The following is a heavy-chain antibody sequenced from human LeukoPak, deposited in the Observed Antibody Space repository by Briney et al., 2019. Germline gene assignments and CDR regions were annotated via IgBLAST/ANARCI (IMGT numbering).Heavy chain of an antibody. J-gene: IGHJ4*02. CDR1: GGTFSSYA. D-gene: IGHD5-24*01. CDR2: IIPIFGTA. Sequence: GASVKVSCKASGGTFSSYAISWVRQAPGQGLEWMGGIIPIFGTANYAQKFQGRVTITADESTSTAYLQWSSLKASDTAMYYCARIRRDGYKAIDYWGQGTLVTVSS. CDR3: ARIRRDGYKAIDY. V-gene: IGHV1-69*13.